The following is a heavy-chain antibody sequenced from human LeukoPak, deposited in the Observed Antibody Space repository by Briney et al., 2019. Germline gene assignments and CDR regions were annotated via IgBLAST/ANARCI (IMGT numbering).Heavy chain of an antibody. CDR2: ITGSGGST. V-gene: IGHV3-23*01. CDR1: GFTFSSYA. D-gene: IGHD3-22*01. J-gene: IGHJ4*02. Sequence: PGGSLRLSCAASGFTFSSYAMSWVRQAPGKGLEWVSAITGSGGSTYYADSVKGRFTISRDNSKSTLYLQMNSLRAEDTAVYYCAKDNYDSSGYYVYWGQGTLVTVSS. CDR3: AKDNYDSSGYYVY.